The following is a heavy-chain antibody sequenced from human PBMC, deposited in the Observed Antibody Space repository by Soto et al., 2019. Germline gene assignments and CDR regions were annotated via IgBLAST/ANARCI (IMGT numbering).Heavy chain of an antibody. CDR2: IIPIFGTA. D-gene: IGHD3-22*01. V-gene: IGHV1-69*13. Sequence: ASVKVSCKASGGTFSSYAISWVRQAPGQGLEWMGGIIPIFGTANYAQKFQGRVTITADESTSTAYMELSSLRSEDTAVYYCASGGGYYDSSGYQRLDYWGQGTLVTVSS. J-gene: IGHJ4*02. CDR3: ASGGGYYDSSGYQRLDY. CDR1: GGTFSSYA.